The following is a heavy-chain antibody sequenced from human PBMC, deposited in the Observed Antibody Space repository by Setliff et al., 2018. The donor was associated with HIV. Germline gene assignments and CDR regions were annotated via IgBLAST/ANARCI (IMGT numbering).Heavy chain of an antibody. CDR2: FDPKDGKT. CDR1: GYTLTELS. J-gene: IGHJ4*02. V-gene: IGHV1-24*01. CDR3: VTGSAARPFDY. D-gene: IGHD6-6*01. Sequence: ASVKVSCKVSGYTLTELSRHWVRQAPGEGLEWMGSFDPKDGKTRYAQKFQGRVTMTEDTSTDTAYMELSSLRSEDTAVYYYVTGSAARPFDYWGQGTLVTSPQ.